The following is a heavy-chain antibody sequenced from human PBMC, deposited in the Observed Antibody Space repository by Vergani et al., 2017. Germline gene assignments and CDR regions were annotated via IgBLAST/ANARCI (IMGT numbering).Heavy chain of an antibody. Sequence: QLVESGGGVIQPGGSVRLSCAASGFTFSACPMTWVRQAPGKGLEWVSAISARYPSTYYADTVKGRFTISRDNSKNMLYLQMNSLRADDTAVYYCARRSYDTTPYLQGGYDCWGQGTLVSVSS. CDR2: ISARYPST. CDR1: GFTFSACP. D-gene: IGHD3-22*01. J-gene: IGHJ4*02. CDR3: ARRSYDTTPYLQGGYDC. V-gene: IGHV3-23*04.